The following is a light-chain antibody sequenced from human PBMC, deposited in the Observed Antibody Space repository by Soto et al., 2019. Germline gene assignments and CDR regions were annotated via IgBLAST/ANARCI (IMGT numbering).Light chain of an antibody. Sequence: DIVMTQSPLSLPVTPGEPASNSCRSSQSLLHSNGNTYLDWYLQKPGQSPQLLIFLGSNRASGVPDRFSGSGSGTDFTLKISRVEAEDVGVYYCMQALQTRTFGQGTKVDIK. CDR3: MQALQTRT. J-gene: IGKJ1*01. V-gene: IGKV2-28*01. CDR2: LGS. CDR1: QSLLHSNGNTY.